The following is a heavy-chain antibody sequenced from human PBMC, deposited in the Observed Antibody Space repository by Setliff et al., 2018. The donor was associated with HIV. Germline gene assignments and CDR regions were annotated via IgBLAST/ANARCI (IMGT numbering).Heavy chain of an antibody. V-gene: IGHV1-69*10. J-gene: IGHJ5*02. Sequence: ASVKVSCKASGGTFNTYVISWLRQAPGQGLEWMGGIIPILGVANYAQKFQGRLTITADKSTNTVYMELSSLKSDDTAVYYCARGPEEGDCSGGSCYGNFDPWGQGTLVTVSS. D-gene: IGHD2-15*01. CDR3: ARGPEEGDCSGGSCYGNFDP. CDR2: IIPILGVA. CDR1: GGTFNTYV.